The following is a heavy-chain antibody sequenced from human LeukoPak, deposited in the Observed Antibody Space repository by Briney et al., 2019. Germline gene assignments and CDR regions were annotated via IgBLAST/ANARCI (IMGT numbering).Heavy chain of an antibody. Sequence: PGGSLRLSCAASGFTFSSYAMSWVRQAPGKGLEWVSAISGSGGSTYYADSVKGRFTISRDNSKKTLYLQMNDLRAEETAVYYCAKDFWSGSYYVYDAFDIWGQGTMVTVSS. CDR1: GFTFSSYA. D-gene: IGHD1-26*01. CDR2: ISGSGGST. CDR3: AKDFWSGSYYVYDAFDI. V-gene: IGHV3-23*01. J-gene: IGHJ3*02.